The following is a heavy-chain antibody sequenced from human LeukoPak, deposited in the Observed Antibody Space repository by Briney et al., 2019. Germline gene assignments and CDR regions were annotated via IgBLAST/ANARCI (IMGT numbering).Heavy chain of an antibody. J-gene: IGHJ4*02. CDR2: IYTSGST. CDR3: ARAGGKMITFGGVIVPSSPFDY. CDR1: GGSISSYY. V-gene: IGHV4-4*09. D-gene: IGHD3-16*02. Sequence: SETLSLTCTVSGGSISSYYWSWIRQPPGKGLEWIGYIYTSGSTNYNPSLKSRVTISVDTSKNQFSLKLSSVTAADTAVYYCARAGGKMITFGGVIVPSSPFDYWGQGTLVTVSS.